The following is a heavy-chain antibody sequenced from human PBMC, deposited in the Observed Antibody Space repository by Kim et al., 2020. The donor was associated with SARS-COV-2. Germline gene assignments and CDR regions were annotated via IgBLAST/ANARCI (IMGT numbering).Heavy chain of an antibody. CDR3: ARHSRVRGGASLAYFDY. D-gene: IGHD3-10*01. V-gene: IGHV4-39*01. J-gene: IGHJ4*02. Sequence: LRSRVTISVDTSKNQSSLKLSSVTAADTAVYYCARHSRVRGGASLAYFDYWGQGTLVTVSS.